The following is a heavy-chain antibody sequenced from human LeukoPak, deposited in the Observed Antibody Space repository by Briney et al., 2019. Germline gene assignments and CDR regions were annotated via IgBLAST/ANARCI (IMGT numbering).Heavy chain of an antibody. J-gene: IGHJ4*02. V-gene: IGHV1-69*13. D-gene: IGHD4-23*01. CDR3: TRNSRVASTSGLNY. CDR2: ITPIFGAA. Sequence: SVKVSCKASGGTFSSYPFTWVRQAPGQGLEWLGEITPIFGAANYAQTFQGRVTITADESTSTVFMELSSLRSDDTAFYYCTRNSRVASTSGLNYWGQGTLVTVSS. CDR1: GGTFSSYP.